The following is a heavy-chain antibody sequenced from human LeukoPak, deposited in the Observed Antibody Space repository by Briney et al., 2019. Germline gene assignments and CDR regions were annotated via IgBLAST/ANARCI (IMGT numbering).Heavy chain of an antibody. CDR2: IKQDGSEK. J-gene: IGHJ4*02. Sequence: PGGSLRLSCAASGFTFSSYWMSWVRQAPGKGLEWVANIKQDGSEKYYVDSVKGRFTISRDNAKNSLYLQMNSLRAEDTAVYCCTTGRRYSSGWFYFDDWGQGTLVTVSS. V-gene: IGHV3-7*01. CDR3: TTGRRYSSGWFYFDD. CDR1: GFTFSSYW. D-gene: IGHD6-19*01.